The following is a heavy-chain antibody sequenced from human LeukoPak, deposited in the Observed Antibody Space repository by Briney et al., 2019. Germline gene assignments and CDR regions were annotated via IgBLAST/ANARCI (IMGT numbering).Heavy chain of an antibody. D-gene: IGHD1-14*01. Sequence: PSQTLSLTCTVSGGSISSGGYYWSWIRQPPGKGLEWIGYIYHSGSTYYNPSLKSRVTISVDRSKNQFSLKLSSVTAADTAVYYCARGRAEPRGELPGYYYYMDVWGKGTTVTVSS. CDR1: GGSISSGGYY. CDR2: IYHSGST. V-gene: IGHV4-30-2*01. CDR3: ARGRAEPRGELPGYYYYMDV. J-gene: IGHJ6*03.